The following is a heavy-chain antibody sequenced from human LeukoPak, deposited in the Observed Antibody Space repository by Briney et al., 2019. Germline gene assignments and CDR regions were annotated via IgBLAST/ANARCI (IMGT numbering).Heavy chain of an antibody. J-gene: IGHJ4*02. CDR2: ISNDGSNI. V-gene: IGHV3-30*18. CDR1: GFTFSNYG. CDR3: AKELRGGSIWRYYFDY. D-gene: IGHD6-13*01. Sequence: RTGGCLRLSCAASGFTFSNYGMHWVRQAPGKGLEWVALISNDGSNIYYADSVKGRFTISRDNSKNTLYLQMNSLRAEDTAVYYCAKELRGGSIWRYYFDYWGQGTLVTVSS.